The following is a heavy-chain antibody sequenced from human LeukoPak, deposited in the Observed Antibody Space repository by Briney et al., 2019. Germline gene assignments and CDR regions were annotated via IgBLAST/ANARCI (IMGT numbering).Heavy chain of an antibody. V-gene: IGHV4-61*02. CDR1: GGSISSSSYY. Sequence: SETLSLTCTVSGGSISSSSYYWSWIRQPAGKGLEWIGRIYTSGSTFYNPSLKSRVTISVDTSKNQFSLKLSSVTAADTAMFYCARGLGPGNWFDPWGQGTLVTVSS. J-gene: IGHJ5*02. CDR2: IYTSGST. D-gene: IGHD3-10*01. CDR3: ARGLGPGNWFDP.